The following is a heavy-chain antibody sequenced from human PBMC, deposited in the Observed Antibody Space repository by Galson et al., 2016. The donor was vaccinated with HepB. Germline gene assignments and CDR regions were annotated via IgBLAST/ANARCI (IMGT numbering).Heavy chain of an antibody. CDR1: TFTFSNYW. Sequence: SLRLSCADSTFTFSNYWMTWVRQAPGKGLEWVANIKPDGSEKYYVDSVKGRFTISRDNAKNSLYLQMNSLRAEDTAVYYCARDSDYYGSGSYFAFDVWGQGTMVTVSS. J-gene: IGHJ3*01. V-gene: IGHV3-7*03. D-gene: IGHD3-10*01. CDR2: IKPDGSEK. CDR3: ARDSDYYGSGSYFAFDV.